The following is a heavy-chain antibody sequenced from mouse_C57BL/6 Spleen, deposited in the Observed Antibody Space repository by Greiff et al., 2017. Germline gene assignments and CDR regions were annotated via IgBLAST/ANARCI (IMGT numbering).Heavy chain of an antibody. V-gene: IGHV1-15*01. Sequence: VKLVESGAELVRPGASVTLSCKASGYTFTDYEMHWVKQTPVHGLEGIGAIDPETGGTAYNQKFKGKALLTADKSSSTAYMELRSLTSEDSAVYYCTRRGLLRSYFDVWGTGTTVTVSS. J-gene: IGHJ1*03. D-gene: IGHD1-1*01. CDR3: TRRGLLRSYFDV. CDR1: GYTFTDYE. CDR2: IDPETGGT.